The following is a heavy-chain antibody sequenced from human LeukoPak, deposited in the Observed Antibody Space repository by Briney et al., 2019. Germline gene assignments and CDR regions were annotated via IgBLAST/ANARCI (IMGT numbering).Heavy chain of an antibody. Sequence: GESLKISCKASGYSFTTYWIGWVRQMPGKDLEWMGIIYPGDSDTRYSPSFQGQVTISADKSISTAYLQWSSLKASDTAVYYCARGSGSYHTAYMNWGQGTLVTVSP. CDR3: ARGSGSYHTAYMN. D-gene: IGHD1-26*01. V-gene: IGHV5-51*01. CDR1: GYSFTTYW. J-gene: IGHJ4*02. CDR2: IYPGDSDT.